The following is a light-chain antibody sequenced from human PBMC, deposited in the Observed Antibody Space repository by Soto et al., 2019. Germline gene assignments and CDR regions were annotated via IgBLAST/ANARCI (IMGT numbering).Light chain of an antibody. CDR3: QQYGSSLYT. V-gene: IGKV3-20*01. Sequence: EIVLTQSPGTLSLSPGERATLSCRASQSVSSSYLAWYQQKFGQAPRLLLYGASRRATGIPDRFSGSGSETQLTITISGLEPEDFAVYYCQQYGSSLYTFGQGTKLEIK. J-gene: IGKJ2*01. CDR2: GAS. CDR1: QSVSSSY.